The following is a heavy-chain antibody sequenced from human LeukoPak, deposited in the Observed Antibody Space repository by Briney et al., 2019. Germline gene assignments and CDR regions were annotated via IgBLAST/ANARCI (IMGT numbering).Heavy chain of an antibody. CDR1: GGSISSSNW. D-gene: IGHD3-10*01. V-gene: IGHV4-4*02. CDR3: ARQYGSGIHAFDI. J-gene: IGHJ3*02. CDR2: IYHSGST. Sequence: PSETLSLTCAVSGGSISSSNWWSWVRQPPGKGLEWIGEIYHSGSTNYNPSLKSRVTISVDTSKNQFSLKLSSVTAADTAVYYCARQYGSGIHAFDIWGQGTMVTVSS.